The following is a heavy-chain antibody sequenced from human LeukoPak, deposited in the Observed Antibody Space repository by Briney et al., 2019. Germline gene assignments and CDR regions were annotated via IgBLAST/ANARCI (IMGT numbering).Heavy chain of an antibody. D-gene: IGHD3-3*01. CDR2: INSDGSST. CDR1: GFTLSRYW. CDR3: AKGDTNYYYYMDV. Sequence: GGSLRPSCVASGFTLSRYWMHWVRQAPGKGLVWVARINSDGSSTSYADSVKGRFAISRDNAKNTLYLQMNSLRAEDTALYYCAKGDTNYYYYMDVWGKGTTVTVSS. J-gene: IGHJ6*03. V-gene: IGHV3-74*01.